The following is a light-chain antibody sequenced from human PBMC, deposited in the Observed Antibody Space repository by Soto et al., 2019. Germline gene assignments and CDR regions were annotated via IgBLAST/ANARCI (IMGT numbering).Light chain of an antibody. CDR1: SSDVYNR. J-gene: IGLJ3*02. Sequence: QSVLTQPPSVSGSPGQSVTISCTGTSSDVYNRVFWYQQPPGTAPKLMIYEVSNRPSGVPDRFSGSKSGNTASLTISGLQAEDEADYYCSLYTSSSTSWVFGGGTKVTVL. V-gene: IGLV2-18*01. CDR3: SLYTSSSTSWV. CDR2: EVS.